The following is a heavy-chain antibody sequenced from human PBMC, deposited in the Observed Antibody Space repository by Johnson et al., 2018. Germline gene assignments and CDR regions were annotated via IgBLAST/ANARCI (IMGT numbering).Heavy chain of an antibody. J-gene: IGHJ3*02. Sequence: QVQLVQSGGGVVQPGRSLRLCCAASGFTFSSYGMHWVRQAPGKGLEWVAVISYDGSNKYYADPVKGRFTISRDNSKNTLYLQMNRLRAEDTAVYYGARDEGDAFDIWGQGTMVTVSS. CDR3: ARDEGDAFDI. CDR1: GFTFSSYG. CDR2: ISYDGSNK. V-gene: IGHV3-33*05.